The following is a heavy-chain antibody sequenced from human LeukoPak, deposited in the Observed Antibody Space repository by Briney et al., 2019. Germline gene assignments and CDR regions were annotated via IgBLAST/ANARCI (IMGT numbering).Heavy chain of an antibody. CDR1: VFIFSGYV. CDR3: AKVLWFGGKYFDY. V-gene: IGHV3-23*01. CDR2: VSGSGGST. D-gene: IGHD3-10*01. J-gene: IGHJ4*02. Sequence: GWSLRLSCAASVFIFSGYVMSWVRQAPGKGLEWVSAVSGSGGSTYYADSVKGRFTISRDNSKNTLYLQMNSRRAEDTAVYYCAKVLWFGGKYFDYWGQGTLVTVSS.